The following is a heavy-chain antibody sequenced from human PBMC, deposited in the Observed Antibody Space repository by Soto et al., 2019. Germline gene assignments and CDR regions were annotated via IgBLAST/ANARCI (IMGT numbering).Heavy chain of an antibody. CDR1: GFTVSSNY. CDR2: IYSGGST. CDR3: ARVRYYGSGSYPDY. Sequence: EVQLVESGGGLVQPGGSLRLSCAASGFTVSSNYMSWVRQAPGKGLEWVSVIYSGGSTYYADSVKGRFIISRHNSKNTLYLQMNSLRAEDTAVYYCARVRYYGSGSYPDYWGQGTLVTVSS. D-gene: IGHD3-10*01. J-gene: IGHJ4*02. V-gene: IGHV3-53*04.